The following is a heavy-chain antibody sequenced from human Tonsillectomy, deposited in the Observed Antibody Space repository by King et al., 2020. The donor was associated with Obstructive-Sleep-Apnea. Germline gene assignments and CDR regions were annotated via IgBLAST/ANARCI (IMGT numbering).Heavy chain of an antibody. Sequence: ITLKESGPTLVKPTQTLTLTCTFSGFSLNTSGGGVGWIRQPPGKALEWLTFIYWDDDKRDSPSLKSRLTITKDTSKNQVVLTMTNMDPVETATYYCAHYYSDTSGTRNFDYWGQGTLVTVSS. J-gene: IGHJ4*02. D-gene: IGHD3-22*01. CDR1: GFSLNTSGGG. CDR3: AHYYSDTSGTRNFDY. V-gene: IGHV2-5*02. CDR2: IYWDDDK.